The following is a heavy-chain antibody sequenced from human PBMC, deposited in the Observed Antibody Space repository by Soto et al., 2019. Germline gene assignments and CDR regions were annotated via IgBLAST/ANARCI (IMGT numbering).Heavy chain of an antibody. CDR2: IKSDAYGGAI. CDR3: TTTKGRLEPPTDDF. CDR1: GFTFSNAW. Sequence: EVQLVESGGGLVKPGGSLRLSCAGSGFTFSNAWMSWVRRAPGRGLEWVGRIKSDAYGGAIDYAAPVKGTFTISRDKSKITPFLQMINLRAEDTAVYSCTTTKGRLEPPTDDFWGQGTPVIVSS. V-gene: IGHV3-15*01. J-gene: IGHJ4*02. D-gene: IGHD2-8*01.